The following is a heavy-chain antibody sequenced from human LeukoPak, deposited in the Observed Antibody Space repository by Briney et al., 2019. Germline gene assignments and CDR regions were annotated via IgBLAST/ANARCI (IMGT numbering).Heavy chain of an antibody. J-gene: IGHJ4*02. CDR3: AKRGSSTVTSLY. CDR2: ISGSGGST. CDR1: GFTFSSYA. Sequence: GGSLRLSRAASGFTFSSYAMSWVRQAPGKGLEWVSAISGSGGSTYYADSVKGRFTISRDNSKNTLYLQMNSLRAEDTAVYYCAKRGSSTVTSLYWGQGTLVTVSS. V-gene: IGHV3-23*01. D-gene: IGHD4-17*01.